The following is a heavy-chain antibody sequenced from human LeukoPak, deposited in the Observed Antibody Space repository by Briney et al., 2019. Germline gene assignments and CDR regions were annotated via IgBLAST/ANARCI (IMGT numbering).Heavy chain of an antibody. J-gene: IGHJ4*02. CDR3: AISSGHWDYYFDY. Sequence: GASVKVSCKASGGTFSSYAISWVRQARGQGREWMGGIIPIFGTANYAQKFQGRVTITADESTSTAYMELSSLRSEDTAVYYCAISSGHWDYYFDYWGQGTLVTVSS. D-gene: IGHD1-7*01. CDR1: GGTFSSYA. V-gene: IGHV1-69*13. CDR2: IIPIFGTA.